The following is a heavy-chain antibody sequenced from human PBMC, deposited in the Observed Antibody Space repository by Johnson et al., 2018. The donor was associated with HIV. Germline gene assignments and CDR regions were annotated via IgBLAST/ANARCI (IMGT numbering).Heavy chain of an antibody. CDR1: RFTVSSNY. V-gene: IGHV3-30-3*01. CDR3: ATDILLATARSDHGAFDT. Sequence: VQLVESGGGLVQPGGSLRLSCAASRFTVSSNYMTWVRQAPGKGLEWVAVISYDGSNKYYADSVKGRFTISRDNSKNTLYLQMNSLRAEDTAVYYCATDILLATARSDHGAFDTWGQGTMVTVSS. J-gene: IGHJ3*02. D-gene: IGHD3-9*01. CDR2: ISYDGSNK.